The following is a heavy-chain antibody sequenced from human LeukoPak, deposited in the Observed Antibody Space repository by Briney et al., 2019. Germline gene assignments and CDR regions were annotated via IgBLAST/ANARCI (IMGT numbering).Heavy chain of an antibody. V-gene: IGHV1-3*01. CDR1: GYTFTSYA. D-gene: IGHD5-18*01. CDR3: ARVSVGYSYGIRFDP. J-gene: IGHJ5*02. Sequence: ASVKVSCKASGYTFTSYAMHWVRQAPGQRLEWMGWINAGNGNTKYSQKFQGRVTITRDTSASTAYMELSSLRSEDTAVYYCARVSVGYSYGIRFDPWGQGTLVTVPS. CDR2: INAGNGNT.